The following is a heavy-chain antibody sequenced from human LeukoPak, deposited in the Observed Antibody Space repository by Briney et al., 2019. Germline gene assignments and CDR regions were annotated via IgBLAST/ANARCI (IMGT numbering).Heavy chain of an antibody. CDR2: INHSGST. CDR1: GFTFSSYW. D-gene: IGHD6-19*01. J-gene: IGHJ5*02. Sequence: GSLRLSCAASGFTFSSYWMSWVRQPPGKGLEWVGEINHSGSTNYNTSLKSRVTISVDTSKNQFSLKLSYVTAAETAVYYCARGRRIAEASFWLDPWGKGTLVSVSS. V-gene: IGHV4-34*01. CDR3: ARGRRIAEASFWLDP.